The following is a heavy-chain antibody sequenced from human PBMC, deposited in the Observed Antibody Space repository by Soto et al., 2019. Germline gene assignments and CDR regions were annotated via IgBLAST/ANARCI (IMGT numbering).Heavy chain of an antibody. D-gene: IGHD2-15*01. CDR2: IDYNGVT. V-gene: IGHV4-39*01. CDR3: GKVLVGATGHTDSDS. J-gene: IGHJ4*02. Sequence: PSETLSLTCTVSGGSIYRSGYYWGWIRQPPGRGLEWIGKIDYNGVTYSNPSLKSRVTISRDTSKNQFSLKLTSVTAADTALYYCGKVLVGATGHTDSDSWGPGTLVTVS. CDR1: GGSIYRSGYY.